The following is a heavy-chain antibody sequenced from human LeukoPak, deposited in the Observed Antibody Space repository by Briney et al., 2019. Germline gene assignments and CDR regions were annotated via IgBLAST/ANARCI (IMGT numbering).Heavy chain of an antibody. CDR2: IFYSGST. CDR3: ARRSYNSPFRY. CDR1: GGSISTSSYY. D-gene: IGHD5-24*01. J-gene: IGHJ4*02. Sequence: PSETLSLTCTVSGGSISTSSYYWGWVRQPPGKGLEWIGNIFYSGSTYYNPSLKSRVTISVDKSKNQFSLKLSSVTAADTAVYYCARRSYNSPFRYWGQGTLVTVSS. V-gene: IGHV4-39*07.